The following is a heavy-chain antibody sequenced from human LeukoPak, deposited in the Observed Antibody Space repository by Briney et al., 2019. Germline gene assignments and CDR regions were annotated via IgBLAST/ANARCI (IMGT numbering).Heavy chain of an antibody. CDR2: IYTSGST. CDR3: ARDSPRYCSGGSRYSYMSAFDI. Sequence: PSETLSLTCTVSGGSISSYYWSWIRQPAGKGLEWIGRIYTSGSTNYNPSLKSRVTMSVDTSKNQFSLKLSSVTAADTAVYYCARDSPRYCSGGSRYSYMSAFDIWGQGTMATVSS. V-gene: IGHV4-4*07. J-gene: IGHJ3*02. D-gene: IGHD2-15*01. CDR1: GGSISSYY.